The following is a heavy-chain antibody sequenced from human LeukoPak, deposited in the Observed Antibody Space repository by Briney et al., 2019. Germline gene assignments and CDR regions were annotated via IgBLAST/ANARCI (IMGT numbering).Heavy chain of an antibody. J-gene: IGHJ4*02. CDR2: ISAYNGNT. V-gene: IGHV1-18*01. CDR3: ARDTSYDSSGYLRGLWSY. Sequence: ASVKVSCKASGYTFTSYGISWVRQAPGQGLEWMGWISAYNGNTNYAQKLQGRVTMTTDTSTSTAYMELRSLRSDDTAVYYCARDTSYDSSGYLRGLWSYWGQGTLVTVSS. CDR1: GYTFTSYG. D-gene: IGHD3-22*01.